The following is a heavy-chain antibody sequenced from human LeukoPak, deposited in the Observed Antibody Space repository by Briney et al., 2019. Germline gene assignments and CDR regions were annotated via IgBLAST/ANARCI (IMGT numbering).Heavy chain of an antibody. Sequence: GASVKVSCKASGGTFSSYAISWVRQAPGRGLEWMGGIIPIFGTANYAQKFQGRVTITADESTSTAYMELSSLRSEDTAVYYCARHPEGIVPASTNYYYYGMDVWGQGTTVTVSS. CDR2: IIPIFGTA. CDR1: GGTFSSYA. D-gene: IGHD2-2*01. CDR3: ARHPEGIVPASTNYYYYGMDV. J-gene: IGHJ6*02. V-gene: IGHV1-69*13.